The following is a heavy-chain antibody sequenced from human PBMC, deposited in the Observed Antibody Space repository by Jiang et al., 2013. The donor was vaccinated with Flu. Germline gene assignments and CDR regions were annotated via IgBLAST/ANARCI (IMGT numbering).Heavy chain of an antibody. CDR1: GGSVSSDSYY. CDR3: ARSRPYESGSYYDAFDI. CDR2: IYDSGNT. J-gene: IGHJ3*02. Sequence: SGSGLVKPSETLSLTCTVSGGSVSSDSYYWSWIRQPPGEGLEWIGYIYDSGNTDYSPSLKSRATMSVDTSENKFSLKLTSVTAADTAVYYCARSRPYESGSYYDAFDIWGQGTMVTVSS. V-gene: IGHV4-61*01. D-gene: IGHD3-10*01.